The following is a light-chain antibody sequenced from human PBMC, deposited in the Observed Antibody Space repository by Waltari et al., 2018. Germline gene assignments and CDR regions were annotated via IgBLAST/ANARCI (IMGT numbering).Light chain of an antibody. Sequence: IVLTQSPATLSLSPGERATLSCRASQCVSSYLACYQQKSGQAPRLPIYDASNRATGIPARFSGGGSGTDFTLTISSLEPEDFAVYYCQQRSDWLLTFGGGTKVEIK. CDR2: DAS. V-gene: IGKV3-11*01. J-gene: IGKJ4*01. CDR1: QCVSSY. CDR3: QQRSDWLLT.